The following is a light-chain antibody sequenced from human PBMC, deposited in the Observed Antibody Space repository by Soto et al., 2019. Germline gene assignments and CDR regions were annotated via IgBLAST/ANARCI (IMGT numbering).Light chain of an antibody. Sequence: EIVLTQSPATLSLSPGERATLSCRASQSVSRYLAWYQQKPGQAPRLLIYDASNMATGIPARFSGSGSGTDFTLTISGLEPEDFAVYYCQQRSDWPITFGQGTRLEIK. CDR2: DAS. CDR3: QQRSDWPIT. CDR1: QSVSRY. V-gene: IGKV3-11*01. J-gene: IGKJ5*01.